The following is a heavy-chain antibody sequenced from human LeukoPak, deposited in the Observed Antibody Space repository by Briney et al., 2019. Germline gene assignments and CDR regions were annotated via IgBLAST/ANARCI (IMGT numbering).Heavy chain of an antibody. J-gene: IGHJ4*02. Sequence: PGGSLRLSCVASGFTFSNYYLHWIRQAPGKGLEWVSYISSNGRTTYYADSVQGRFTIPRDNANNSLYLQMNRLRAEDTAVYYCTRESSRIAVIPAAKYWGQGALVTVSS. CDR1: GFTFSNYY. CDR3: TRESSRIAVIPAAKY. CDR2: ISSNGRTT. V-gene: IGHV3-11*01. D-gene: IGHD2-2*01.